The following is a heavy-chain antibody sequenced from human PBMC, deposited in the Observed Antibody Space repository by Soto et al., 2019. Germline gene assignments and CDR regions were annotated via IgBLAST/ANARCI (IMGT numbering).Heavy chain of an antibody. D-gene: IGHD6-13*01. J-gene: IGHJ6*02. CDR1: GGSFSGYY. V-gene: IGHV4-34*01. CDR2: INHSGST. Sequence: SETLSLTCAVYGGSFSGYYWSWIRQPPGKGLEWIGEINHSGSTNYNPSLKSRVTISVDTSKNQFSLKLSSVTAADTAVYYCATSRVQRFYYHGMDVWGQGTTVTVSS. CDR3: ATSRVQRFYYHGMDV.